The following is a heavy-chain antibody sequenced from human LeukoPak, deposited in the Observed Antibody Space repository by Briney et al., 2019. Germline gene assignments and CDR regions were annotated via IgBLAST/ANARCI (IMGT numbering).Heavy chain of an antibody. Sequence: PGRSLRLSCAASGFTFSSYAMHWVRQAPGKGLEWVAVISYDGSNKYYADSVKGRFTISRDNSKNTLHLQMNSLRADDTAVYYCAKGYDFWSGGIDFWGQGTLVTVSS. J-gene: IGHJ4*02. CDR2: ISYDGSNK. CDR3: AKGYDFWSGGIDF. CDR1: GFTFSSYA. D-gene: IGHD3-3*01. V-gene: IGHV3-30-3*01.